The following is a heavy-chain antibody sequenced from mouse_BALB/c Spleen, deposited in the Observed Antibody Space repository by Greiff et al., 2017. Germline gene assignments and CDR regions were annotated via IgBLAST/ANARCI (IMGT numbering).Heavy chain of an antibody. J-gene: IGHJ4*01. D-gene: IGHD1-1*01. Sequence: VQLQQPGAELVRPGASVKLSCKASGYTFTSYWINWVKQRPGQGLEWIGNIYPSDSYTNYNQKFKDKATLTVDKSSSTAYMQLSSPTSEDSAVYYCTTLRAMDYWGQGTSVTVSS. CDR2: IYPSDSYT. V-gene: IGHV1-69*02. CDR1: GYTFTSYW. CDR3: TTLRAMDY.